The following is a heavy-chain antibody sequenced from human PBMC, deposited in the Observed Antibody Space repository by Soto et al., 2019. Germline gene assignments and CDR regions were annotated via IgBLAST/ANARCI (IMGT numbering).Heavy chain of an antibody. D-gene: IGHD6-13*01. J-gene: IGHJ4*02. CDR3: ARDGAYSSSWVFGY. Sequence: GASVNVSCKVSESTFPSYYMNRLRQPPGQGLEWMGIINPSGGSTSYAQKFQGRVTMTRDTSTSTVYMELSSLRSEDTAVYYCARDGAYSSSWVFGYWGQGTLVTVSS. CDR2: INPSGGST. V-gene: IGHV1-46*01. CDR1: ESTFPSYY.